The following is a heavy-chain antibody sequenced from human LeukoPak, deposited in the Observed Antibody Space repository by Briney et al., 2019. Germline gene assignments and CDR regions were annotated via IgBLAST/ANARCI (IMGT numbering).Heavy chain of an antibody. D-gene: IGHD1-1*01. CDR2: IKSKTVGGTT. CDR3: PTDLTTDFGW. CDR1: GFTFSNAW. V-gene: IGHV3-15*01. J-gene: IGHJ4*02. Sequence: PGGSLRLSCAASGFTFSNAWMSWVRQAPGKGLEWVGRIKSKTVGGTTDYAAPVKGRVTISRYDSKNTLYLQMNSLKAEYTAIDYRPTDLTTDFGWWGQGTLVTVS.